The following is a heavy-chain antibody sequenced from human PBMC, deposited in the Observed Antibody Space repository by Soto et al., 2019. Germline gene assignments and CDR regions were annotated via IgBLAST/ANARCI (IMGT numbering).Heavy chain of an antibody. D-gene: IGHD3-10*01. V-gene: IGHV2-26*01. CDR3: ARSRGFGEVSNAFDI. CDR1: GFSLSNTRMG. CDR2: IFSNDEK. Sequence: QVTLKESGPVLVKPTETLTLTCSVSGFSLSNTRMGVSWIRQPPGKALEWLAHIFSNDEKSYSTSLKSRLTISKDTSKSQVVLTITSMDPVDTATYYCARSRGFGEVSNAFDIWGQGTMVTVSS. J-gene: IGHJ3*02.